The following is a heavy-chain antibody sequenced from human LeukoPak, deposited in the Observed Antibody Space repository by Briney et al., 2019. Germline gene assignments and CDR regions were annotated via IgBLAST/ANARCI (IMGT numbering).Heavy chain of an antibody. Sequence: SETLSLTCTVSGGSVSSGSYYWSWIRQPPGKGLEWIGYIYYSGSTNYNPSLKSRVTILVDTSKNQFSLKLSSVTAADTAVYYCARIIAALPYYYYGMDVWGQGTTVTVSS. CDR2: IYYSGST. V-gene: IGHV4-61*01. CDR3: ARIIAALPYYYYGMDV. D-gene: IGHD6-6*01. CDR1: GGSVSSGSYY. J-gene: IGHJ6*02.